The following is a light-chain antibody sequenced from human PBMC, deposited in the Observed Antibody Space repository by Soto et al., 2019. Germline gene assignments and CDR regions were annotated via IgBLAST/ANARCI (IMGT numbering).Light chain of an antibody. J-gene: IGLJ2*01. V-gene: IGLV2-11*01. CDR1: SSDVGGYNF. CDR2: DVT. Sequence: QSALTQPRSVSGSPGQSVTISCTGTSSDVGGYNFVSWYQQHPGKAPKLMIYDVTERPSGVPDRFSGSKSGNTASLTISGLQAEDEADYYCCSYAASNTLLFGGGTKVTVL. CDR3: CSYAASNTLL.